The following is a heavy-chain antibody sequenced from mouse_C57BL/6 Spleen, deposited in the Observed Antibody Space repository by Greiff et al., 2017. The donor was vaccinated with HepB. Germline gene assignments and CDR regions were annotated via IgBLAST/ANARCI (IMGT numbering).Heavy chain of an antibody. D-gene: IGHD2-2*01. Sequence: VKLMESGAELVRPGASVTLSCKASGYTFTDYEMHWVKQTPVHGLEWIGAIDPETGGTAYNQKFKGKAILTADKSSSTAYMELRSLTSEDSAVYYCTRSGLPRFAYWGQGTLVTVSA. CDR2: IDPETGGT. V-gene: IGHV1-15*01. CDR3: TRSGLPRFAY. CDR1: GYTFTDYE. J-gene: IGHJ3*01.